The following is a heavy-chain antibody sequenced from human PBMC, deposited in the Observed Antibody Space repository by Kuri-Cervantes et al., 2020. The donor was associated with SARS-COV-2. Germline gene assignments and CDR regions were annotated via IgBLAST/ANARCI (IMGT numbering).Heavy chain of an antibody. V-gene: IGHV3-23*01. Sequence: GESLKISCAASGFTFSSYAMSWVRQAPGKGPEWVSAISGSGGSTYYADSVKGRFTISRDNFKNTLYLQMNSLRAEDTAVYYCAKTGAYCGGDCYSGWFDPWGQGALVTVSS. J-gene: IGHJ5*02. D-gene: IGHD2-21*02. CDR2: ISGSGGST. CDR1: GFTFSSYA. CDR3: AKTGAYCGGDCYSGWFDP.